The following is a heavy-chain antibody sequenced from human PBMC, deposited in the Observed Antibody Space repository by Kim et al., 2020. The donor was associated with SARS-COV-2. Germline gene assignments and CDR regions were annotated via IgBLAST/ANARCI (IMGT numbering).Heavy chain of an antibody. D-gene: IGHD6-19*01. CDR1: GFTFSSYA. CDR2: ISNSGGST. Sequence: GGSLRLSCAASGFTFSSYAMSWVRQAPGKGLEWVSAISNSGGSTYYADSVKGRFTISRDNSKHTLYLQMHSLRAEDSAVDYCANSGWYAGGCDLWGRGTLVTVSS. CDR3: ANSGWYAGGCDL. J-gene: IGHJ2*01. V-gene: IGHV3-23*01.